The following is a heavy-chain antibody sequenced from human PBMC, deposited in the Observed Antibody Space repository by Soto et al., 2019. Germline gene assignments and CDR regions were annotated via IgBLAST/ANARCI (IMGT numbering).Heavy chain of an antibody. Sequence: QVQLVESGGGVVQPGRSLRLSCAASGFTFSSYGMHWVRQAPGKGLEWVAVISYDGSNKYYADSVKGRFTISRDNSKNTLYLQMNSLRAEDTAVYYCAKDQAGAYCGGDCYSTFDYWGQGTLVTVSS. CDR1: GFTFSSYG. CDR2: ISYDGSNK. CDR3: AKDQAGAYCGGDCYSTFDY. V-gene: IGHV3-30*18. D-gene: IGHD2-21*02. J-gene: IGHJ4*02.